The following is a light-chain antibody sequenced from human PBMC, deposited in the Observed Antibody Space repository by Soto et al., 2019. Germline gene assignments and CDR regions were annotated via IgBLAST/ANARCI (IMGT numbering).Light chain of an antibody. Sequence: QSVLTQPPSVSGAPGQRVTISCTGSSSNIGAGYDVHWYQQLPGTAPKLLIYGNSNRPSGVPDRFSGSKSGTSASLAITGLQAEDEADYYCQSYDSSLSGPQYVVFGGGTKLTVL. CDR3: QSYDSSLSGPQYVV. CDR1: SSNIGAGYD. V-gene: IGLV1-40*01. J-gene: IGLJ2*01. CDR2: GNS.